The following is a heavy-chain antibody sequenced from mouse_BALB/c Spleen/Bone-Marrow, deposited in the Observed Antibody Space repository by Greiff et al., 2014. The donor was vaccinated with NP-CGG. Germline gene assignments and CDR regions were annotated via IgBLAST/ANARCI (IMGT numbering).Heavy chain of an antibody. V-gene: IGHV1S41*01. CDR1: GYTFTNYW. CDR2: IAPGSGST. D-gene: IGHD2-2*01. CDR3: ARERYGYDGWYFDV. J-gene: IGHJ1*01. Sequence: DLAKPGASVKLSCKTSGYTFTNYWFNWIKQRPGQGLEWLGRIAPGSGSTYYNEMFKVKAPLTVDTSSSTAYIQLSSLSSEDSAVYFYARERYGYDGWYFDVWGAGTTVTVSS.